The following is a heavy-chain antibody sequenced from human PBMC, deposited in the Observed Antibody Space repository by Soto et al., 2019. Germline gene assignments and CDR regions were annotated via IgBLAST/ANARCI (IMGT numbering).Heavy chain of an antibody. D-gene: IGHD2-2*01. CDR1: VDSISTYY. J-gene: IGHJ2*01. Sequence: QVQLQESGPGLVKPSETLSLTCSVSVDSISTYYWNWIRQPPGGGLEWIGHIYHSGSTNYNPSLQSRVTTSVATSKNHFPLKLSSVTAADSAVYYCARAGSSTWYFDLWGRGTLVTVSS. V-gene: IGHV4-59*01. CDR2: IYHSGST. CDR3: ARAGSSTWYFDL.